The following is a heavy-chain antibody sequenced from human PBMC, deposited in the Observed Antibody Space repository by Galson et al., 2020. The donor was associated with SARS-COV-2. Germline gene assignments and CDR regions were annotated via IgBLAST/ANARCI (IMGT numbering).Heavy chain of an antibody. CDR3: AKCSGVPAAIGPVCAVGGMDV. CDR2: ISDDGDMT. V-gene: IGHV3-23*01. D-gene: IGHD2-2*01. Sequence: GASLKLSCAVSGITFKNNAIRWVRQAPGKGLEWISGISDDGDMTLYANPVKGRFPISRDTFKKTVYLEMNSLRAEDTAEYYWAKCSGVPAAIGPVCAVGGMDVWGQGTAVTVSS. CDR1: GITFKNNA. J-gene: IGHJ6*02.